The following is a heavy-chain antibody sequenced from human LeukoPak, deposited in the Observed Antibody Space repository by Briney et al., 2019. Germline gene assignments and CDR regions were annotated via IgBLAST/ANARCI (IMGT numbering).Heavy chain of an antibody. J-gene: IGHJ4*02. CDR1: GFTFSSYA. CDR2: ISGCTGGT. Sequence: GGSLRLSCAASGFTFSSYAMSWVRKAPGKGLEWVSAISGCTGGTYYADSVKGRFTISRDNSKSTLYLQMDSLRAEDTAVYYCAKCGNSGCHLIDYWGQGTLVTVSS. V-gene: IGHV3-23*01. CDR3: AKCGNSGCHLIDY. D-gene: IGHD5-12*01.